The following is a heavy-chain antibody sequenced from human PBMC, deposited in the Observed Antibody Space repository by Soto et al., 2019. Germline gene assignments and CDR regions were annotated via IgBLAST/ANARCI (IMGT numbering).Heavy chain of an antibody. D-gene: IGHD3-16*01. V-gene: IGHV3-23*01. CDR2: ISGSGGST. CDR1: GFTFSSYA. CDR3: AKVSRYDYIWGTVEDV. Sequence: GGSLRLSCAASGFTFSSYAMSWVRQAPGKGLEWVSAISGSGGSTYYADSVKGRFTISRDNSKNTLYLQMNSLRAEDTAVYYCAKVSRYDYIWGTVEDVWGKGTTVTVSS. J-gene: IGHJ6*04.